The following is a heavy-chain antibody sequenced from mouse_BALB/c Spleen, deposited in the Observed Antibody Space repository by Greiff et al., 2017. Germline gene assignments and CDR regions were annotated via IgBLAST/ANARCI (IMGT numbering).Heavy chain of an antibody. Sequence: LVKTGASVKISCKASGYSFTGYYMHWVKQSHGKSLEWIGYISCYNGATSYNQKFKGKATFTVDTSSSTAYMQFNSLTSEDSAVYYCARGDYYGSSYRYFDVWGAGTTVTVSS. CDR3: ARGDYYGSSYRYFDV. J-gene: IGHJ1*01. D-gene: IGHD1-1*01. CDR2: ISCYNGAT. CDR1: GYSFTGYY. V-gene: IGHV1S34*01.